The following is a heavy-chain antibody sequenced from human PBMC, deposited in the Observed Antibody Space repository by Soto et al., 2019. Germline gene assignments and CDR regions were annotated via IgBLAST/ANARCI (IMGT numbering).Heavy chain of an antibody. CDR1: GFTFSTYA. CDR3: ALLGVGYGMDV. CDR2: ISYDGRNK. Sequence: QVHLVESGGGVVQPGRSLRLSCAASGFTFSTYAMHWVRQAPGKGLECVAVISYDGRNKYYADSVKGRFTISRDNSKKTLYLQMNSLRAEDTAVYYCALLGVGYGMDVWGQGTTVTVSS. J-gene: IGHJ6*02. V-gene: IGHV3-30*04.